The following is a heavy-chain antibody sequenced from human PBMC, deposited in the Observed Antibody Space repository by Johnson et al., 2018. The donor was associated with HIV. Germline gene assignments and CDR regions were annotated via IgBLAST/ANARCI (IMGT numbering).Heavy chain of an antibody. CDR2: IYSGGST. J-gene: IGHJ3*02. CDR1: GFTVSSNY. V-gene: IGHV3-53*01. D-gene: IGHD3-22*01. Sequence: VQLVESGGGLIQPGGSLRLSCAASGFTVSSNYMSWVRQAPGKGLEWVSVIYSGGSTYYADSVKGRFTISRDNSKNTLYLQMNSLGAEDTAVYYCARDPRGIDYDSSGPSQRAFEIWGQGTMVTVSS. CDR3: ARDPRGIDYDSSGPSQRAFEI.